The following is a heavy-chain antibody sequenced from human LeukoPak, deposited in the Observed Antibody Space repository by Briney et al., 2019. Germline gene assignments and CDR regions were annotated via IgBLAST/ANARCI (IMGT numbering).Heavy chain of an antibody. J-gene: IGHJ3*02. Sequence: SVKVSCKASGGTYSSYAISWVRQAPGQGLEWMGRIIPILGIANYAQKFQGRVTITADKSTSTAYMELSSLRSEDTAVYYCAREMGAVRGVIITRAFDIWGQGTMVTVSS. CDR2: IIPILGIA. D-gene: IGHD3-10*02. V-gene: IGHV1-69*04. CDR1: GGTYSSYA. CDR3: AREMGAVRGVIITRAFDI.